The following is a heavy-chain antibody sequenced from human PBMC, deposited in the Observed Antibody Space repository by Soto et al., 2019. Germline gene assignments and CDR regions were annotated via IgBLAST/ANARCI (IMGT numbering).Heavy chain of an antibody. V-gene: IGHV3-73*01. CDR1: GFTFSGSA. Sequence: GGSLRLSCAASGFTFSGSAMHWVRQASGKGLEWVGRIRSKANSYATAYAASVKGRFTISRDDSKNTAYLQMNSLKTEDTAVYYCTRRVDIDINYYYYGMDVWGQGTTVTVSS. CDR3: TRRVDIDINYYYYGMDV. J-gene: IGHJ6*02. CDR2: IRSKANSYAT. D-gene: IGHD2-2*03.